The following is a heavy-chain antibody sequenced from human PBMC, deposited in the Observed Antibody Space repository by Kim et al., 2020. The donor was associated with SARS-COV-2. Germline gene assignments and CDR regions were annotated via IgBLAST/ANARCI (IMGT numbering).Heavy chain of an antibody. J-gene: IGHJ6*02. V-gene: IGHV4-34*01. CDR2: INHSGST. CDR1: GGSFSGYY. CDR3: ARVSITMIVVVIIPYYYYGMDV. D-gene: IGHD3-22*01. Sequence: SETLSLTCAVYGGSFSGYYWSWIRQPPGKGLEWIGEINHSGSTNYNPSLKSRVTISVDTSKNQFSLKLSSVTAADTAVYYCARVSITMIVVVIIPYYYYGMDVWDQGTTVTVSS.